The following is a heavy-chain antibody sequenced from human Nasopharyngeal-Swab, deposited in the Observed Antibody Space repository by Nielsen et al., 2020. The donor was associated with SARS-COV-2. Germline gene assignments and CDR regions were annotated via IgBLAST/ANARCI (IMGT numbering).Heavy chain of an antibody. CDR3: ARTNTHYYDFWSGYYSWFDP. D-gene: IGHD3-3*01. J-gene: IGHJ5*02. Sequence: GPTLVKPTQTGTLTCTFSGFSLSNSGMRVSGIRQPPGKALEWLARIDWDDDKFYSTSLKTRLTISKDTSKNQVVLTMTNMDPVDTATYYCARTNTHYYDFWSGYYSWFDPWGQGTLVTVSS. CDR1: GFSLSNSGMR. CDR2: IDWDDDK. V-gene: IGHV2-70*04.